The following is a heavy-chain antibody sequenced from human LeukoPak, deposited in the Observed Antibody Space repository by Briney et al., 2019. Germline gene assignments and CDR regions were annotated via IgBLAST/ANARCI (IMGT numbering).Heavy chain of an antibody. CDR1: GGSISSSSYY. CDR2: IYYSGST. Sequence: PSETLSLTCTVSGGSISSSSYYWGRIRQPPGKGLEWIGGIYYSGSTYYNPSLKSRVTISVDTSKNQFSLKLSSVTAADTAVYYCAREQHDYSNYPTSFNWFDPWGQGTLVTVSS. V-gene: IGHV4-39*07. CDR3: AREQHDYSNYPTSFNWFDP. D-gene: IGHD4-11*01. J-gene: IGHJ5*02.